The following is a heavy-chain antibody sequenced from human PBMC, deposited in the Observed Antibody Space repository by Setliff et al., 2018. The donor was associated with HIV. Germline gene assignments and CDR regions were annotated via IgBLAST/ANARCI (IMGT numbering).Heavy chain of an antibody. CDR3: TQSQHLQYQMAAFDI. Sequence: PGGSLRLSCAVSGFTFSNYAMNWVRQATGKGLEWVSGISGSGGHTYYAESVKGRFTISRDKSKNTLYLQMNSLRAEDTAVYYCTQSQHLQYQMAAFDIWGQGTKVTVSS. CDR2: ISGSGGHT. D-gene: IGHD1-1*01. J-gene: IGHJ3*02. V-gene: IGHV3-23*01. CDR1: GFTFSNYA.